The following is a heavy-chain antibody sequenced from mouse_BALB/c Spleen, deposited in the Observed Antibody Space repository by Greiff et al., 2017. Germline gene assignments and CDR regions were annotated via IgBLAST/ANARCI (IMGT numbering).Heavy chain of an antibody. D-gene: IGHD1-3*01. CDR2: INPSSGFT. CDR3: ARVNSPYPMDY. V-gene: IGHV1-4*01. Sequence: QVHVKQSGAELARPGASVKMSCKASGYTFTTYTMHWVKQRPGQGLEWIGYINPSSGFTNYNQKFKDKATLTADKSSSTAYMQLSSLTSEDSAVYYCARVNSPYPMDYWGQGTSVTVSS. J-gene: IGHJ4*01. CDR1: GYTFTTYT.